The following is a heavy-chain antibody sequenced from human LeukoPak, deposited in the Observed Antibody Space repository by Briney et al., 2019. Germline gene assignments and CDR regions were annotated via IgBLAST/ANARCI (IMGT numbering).Heavy chain of an antibody. CDR3: ARVGYSDFWSGYYWDY. CDR2: ISSSGTTI. V-gene: IGHV3-48*01. CDR1: GFTFNRYS. D-gene: IGHD3-3*01. Sequence: GGSLRLSCAASGFTFNRYSMNWVRQAPGKGLEWISYISSSGTTIYYADSVQGRFIISRDNARNSLYLQMNSLRAEDTAVYYCARVGYSDFWSGYYWDYWGQGTLATVSS. J-gene: IGHJ4*02.